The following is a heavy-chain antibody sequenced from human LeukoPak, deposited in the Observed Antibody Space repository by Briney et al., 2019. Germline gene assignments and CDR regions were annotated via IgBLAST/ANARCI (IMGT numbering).Heavy chain of an antibody. D-gene: IGHD2-2*01. CDR1: GGAFSNYF. Sequence: SETLSLTCAVSGGAFSNYFWTWIRQPPGKGLEWIAEINDSGSTNSNSSLRSRVAISLDTSKTQFSLRLTSVTAADTAVYYCARGQYCSTTTCYSARRYFDFWGQGTLVTVSS. CDR3: ARGQYCSTTTCYSARRYFDF. CDR2: INDSGST. J-gene: IGHJ4*02. V-gene: IGHV4-34*01.